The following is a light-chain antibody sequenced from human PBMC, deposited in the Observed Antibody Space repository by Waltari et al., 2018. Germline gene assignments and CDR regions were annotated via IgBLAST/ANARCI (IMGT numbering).Light chain of an antibody. CDR1: SSNIGGYNL. Sequence: QSALTQPASVSGSPGQSITIPCTGTSSNIGGYNLFSWFQHHPGKVPEIVVYYVNKRPSGLSDRFSGSKSGNTASLTISALQADDEADYYCCSWSTSGSWMFGGGTK. V-gene: IGLV2-23*02. CDR3: CSWSTSGSWM. CDR2: YVN. J-gene: IGLJ3*02.